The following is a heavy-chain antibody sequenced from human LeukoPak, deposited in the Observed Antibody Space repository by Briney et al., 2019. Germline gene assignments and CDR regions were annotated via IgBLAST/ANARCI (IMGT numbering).Heavy chain of an antibody. CDR2: IIPIFGTA. CDR3: ARSLPSVGIAAHHDAFDI. J-gene: IGHJ3*02. Sequence: ASVKVSCKASGGTFSSYAISWVRQAPGQGLEWMGGIIPIFGTANYAQKFQGRVTITTDESTSTAYMELSSLRSEDTAVYYCARSLPSVGIAAHHDAFDIWGQGTMVTVSS. CDR1: GGTFSSYA. V-gene: IGHV1-69*05. D-gene: IGHD6-13*01.